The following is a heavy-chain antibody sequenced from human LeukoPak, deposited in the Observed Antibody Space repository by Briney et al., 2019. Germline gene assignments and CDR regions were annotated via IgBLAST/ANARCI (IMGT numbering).Heavy chain of an antibody. D-gene: IGHD3-22*01. CDR2: ISGSGGST. J-gene: IGHJ4*02. V-gene: IGHV3-23*01. CDR1: GFTFSSYA. Sequence: GGSLRLSCAASGFTFSSYAMSWVRQAPGKGLEWVSAISGSGGSTYYADSVKGRFTISRDNAKNSLYLQVNSLRAEDTALYYCAKGTVSGYYYTLGYWGQGTLVTVSS. CDR3: AKGTVSGYYYTLGY.